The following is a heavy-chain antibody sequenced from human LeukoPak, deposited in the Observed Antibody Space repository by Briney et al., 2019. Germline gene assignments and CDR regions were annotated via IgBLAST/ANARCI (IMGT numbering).Heavy chain of an antibody. D-gene: IGHD3-10*01. J-gene: IGHJ4*02. CDR2: ISSSSSYI. CDR1: GFTFSSYA. Sequence: GGSLRLSCAASGFTFSSYAMSWVRQAPGKGLEWVSSISSSSSYIYYADSVKGRFTISRDNAKNSLYLQMNSLRAEDTAVYYCARHFNSGSPDCWGQGTLVTVTS. CDR3: ARHFNSGSPDC. V-gene: IGHV3-21*01.